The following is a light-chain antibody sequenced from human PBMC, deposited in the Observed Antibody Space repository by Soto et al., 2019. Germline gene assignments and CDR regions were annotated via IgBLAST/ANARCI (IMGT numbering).Light chain of an antibody. CDR1: TSNLGGNT. CDR3: AAWHDSLNAVV. Sequence: QSVLTQPPSVSGTPGHKVSISCSGSTSNLGGNTVNWYQQLPGTAPKLLIYTNNQRPSGVPDRFSGSKSGTSASLAISGLRSEDEADFYCAAWHDSLNAVVFGGGTMLTVL. V-gene: IGLV1-44*01. J-gene: IGLJ2*01. CDR2: TNN.